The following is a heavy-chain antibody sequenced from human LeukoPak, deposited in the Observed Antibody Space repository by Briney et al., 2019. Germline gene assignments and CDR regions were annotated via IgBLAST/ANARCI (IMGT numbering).Heavy chain of an antibody. CDR2: INHSGST. Sequence: PSETLSLTCAVYGGSFSGYYWSWLRQPPGKGLEWIGEINHSGSTNYNPSLKSRVTISVDTSKNQFSLKLSSVTAADTAVYYCARVYYDILTGYSSYYFDYWGQGTLVTVSS. J-gene: IGHJ4*02. D-gene: IGHD3-9*01. V-gene: IGHV4-34*01. CDR3: ARVYYDILTGYSSYYFDY. CDR1: GGSFSGYY.